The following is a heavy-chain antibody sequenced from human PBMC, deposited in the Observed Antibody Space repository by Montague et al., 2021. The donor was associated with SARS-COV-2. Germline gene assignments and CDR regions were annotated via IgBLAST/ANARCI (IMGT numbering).Heavy chain of an antibody. CDR3: AKGRGTSCSDY. CDR2: INGGGGST. J-gene: IGHJ4*02. D-gene: IGHD2-15*01. V-gene: IGHV3-23*01. Sequence: SLRLSCAASGFTVSTAVVSWVRQAPGKGLEWVSTINGGGGSTYYADSMRGRFTISRDNSANTSYLQMNSLRAEDTAIYYCAKGRGTSCSDYWGQGTLVTGSS. CDR1: GFTVSTAV.